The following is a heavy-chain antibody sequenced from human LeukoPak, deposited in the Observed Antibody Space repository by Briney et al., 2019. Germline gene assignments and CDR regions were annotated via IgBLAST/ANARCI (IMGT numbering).Heavy chain of an antibody. V-gene: IGHV3-21*01. Sequence: GGSLRLSCAASGFTLRSYTMNWVRQAPGKGLEWVSSIGISSNKIYYADSVKGRFIISRDNAKNSVYLQMNSLRAEDTAVYYCAREDYSSNWYTNYYYGMDVWGQGTTVTVSS. CDR1: GFTLRSYT. CDR2: IGISSNKI. D-gene: IGHD6-13*01. J-gene: IGHJ6*02. CDR3: AREDYSSNWYTNYYYGMDV.